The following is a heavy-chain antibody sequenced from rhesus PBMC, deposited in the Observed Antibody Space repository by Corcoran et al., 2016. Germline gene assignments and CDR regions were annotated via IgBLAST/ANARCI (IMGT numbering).Heavy chain of an antibody. J-gene: IGHJ4*01. CDR2: IYGSGGGT. CDR1: GGSISGYY. Sequence: QVQLQESGPGLVKPSETLSLTCAVSGGSISGYYWSWIRQPPGKGLEWIGRIYGSGGGTAYHPSLKSRVTVSTDTSKNQFSRKLSSVTAADTAVYSCARASRIDYWGQGVLVTVSS. V-gene: IGHV4-160*01. CDR3: ARASRIDY.